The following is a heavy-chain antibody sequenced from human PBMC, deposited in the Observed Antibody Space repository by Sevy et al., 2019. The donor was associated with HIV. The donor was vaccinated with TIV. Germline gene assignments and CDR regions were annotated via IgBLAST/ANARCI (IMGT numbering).Heavy chain of an antibody. CDR1: GFTFSISA. CDR2: ISGSGNSA. Sequence: GGSLRLSCAASGFTFSISAMTWVRQAPGKGLEWVSVISGSGNSAYYADSVKGRFTISRDNSKNTLSLQMNSLRAEDTAVYYCTNTLWYDSTWGQGTLVTVSS. V-gene: IGHV3-23*01. CDR3: TNTLWYDST. J-gene: IGHJ5*02. D-gene: IGHD3-22*01.